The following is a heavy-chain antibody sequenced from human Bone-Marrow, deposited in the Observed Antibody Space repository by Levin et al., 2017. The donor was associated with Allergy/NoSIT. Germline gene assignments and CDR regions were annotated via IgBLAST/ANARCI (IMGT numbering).Heavy chain of an antibody. CDR2: ISSSGSTM. CDR1: GFTFTDYY. J-gene: IGHJ6*02. V-gene: IGHV3-11*01. Sequence: GESLKISCAASGFTFTDYYMSWIRQAPGKGLEWVSYISSSGSTMYYADSVKGRFTISRDNAKNSLYLQMNSLRGEDTAVYYCARPQHTKYFFYGLDVWGQGTTVTVSS. CDR3: ARPQHTKYFFYGLDV.